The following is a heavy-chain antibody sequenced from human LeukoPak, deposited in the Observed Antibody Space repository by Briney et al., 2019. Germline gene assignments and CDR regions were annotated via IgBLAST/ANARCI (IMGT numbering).Heavy chain of an antibody. J-gene: IGHJ4*02. CDR1: GFTFSGYS. CDR2: ISSSSSYI. D-gene: IGHD2-15*01. CDR3: ARCSGGSCYYDY. V-gene: IGHV3-21*01. Sequence: GESLRLSCAASGFTFSGYSMNWVRQAPGKGLEWVSSISSSSSYIYYADSVKGRFTISRDNAKNSLYLQMNSLRAEDTAVYYCARCSGGSCYYDYWGQGTLVTVSS.